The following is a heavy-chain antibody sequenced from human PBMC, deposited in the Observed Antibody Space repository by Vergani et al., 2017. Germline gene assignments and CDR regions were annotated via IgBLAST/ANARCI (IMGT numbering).Heavy chain of an antibody. CDR2: IYWNDDK. CDR1: GFSLSTSGVG. V-gene: IGHV2-5*01. J-gene: IGHJ4*02. CDR3: ARMRGYSYGPDY. D-gene: IGHD5-18*01. Sequence: QITLKESGPTLVKPTQTLTLTCTFSGFSLSTSGVGVGWIRQPPGKALEWLALIYWNDDKRYSPSLKSRLTITKDTSKNQVVLTMTNMDPVDTATYYCARMRGYSYGPDYWGQGTLVTVSS.